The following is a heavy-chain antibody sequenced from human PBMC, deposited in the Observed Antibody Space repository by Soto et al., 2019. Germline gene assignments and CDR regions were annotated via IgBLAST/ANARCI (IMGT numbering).Heavy chain of an antibody. Sequence: SQTLSLTCAISGDSVSSNSAAWNWIRQSPSRGLEWLGRTYYRSKWYNDYAVSVKSRITINPDTSKNQFSLQLNSVTPEDTAVYYCAREVATRPVYYYYYMDVWGKGTTVTVSS. CDR3: AREVATRPVYYYYYMDV. D-gene: IGHD5-12*01. CDR2: TYYRSKWYN. V-gene: IGHV6-1*01. J-gene: IGHJ6*03. CDR1: GDSVSSNSAA.